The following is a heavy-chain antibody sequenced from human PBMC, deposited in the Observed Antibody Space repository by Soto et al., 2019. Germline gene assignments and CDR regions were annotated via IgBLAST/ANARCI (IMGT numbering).Heavy chain of an antibody. D-gene: IGHD3-10*01. J-gene: IGHJ4*02. CDR2: ISGSGGRT. CDR3: ATYYGSGSYSNPFDY. Sequence: EVQLLESGGGLVQPGGSLRLSCAASGLTFSSNAMSWVRKAPGKGLGWVSAISGSGGRTYYEDSVKGRFTISRDNSKNTLYLQMNSLRAEDTAVYYCATYYGSGSYSNPFDYWGQGTLVTVSS. V-gene: IGHV3-23*01. CDR1: GLTFSSNA.